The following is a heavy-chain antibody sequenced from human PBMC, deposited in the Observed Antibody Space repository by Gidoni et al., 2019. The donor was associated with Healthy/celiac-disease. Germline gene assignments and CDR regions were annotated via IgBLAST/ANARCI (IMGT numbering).Heavy chain of an antibody. J-gene: IGHJ4*02. Sequence: GSTNYNPSLKSRVTISVDTSKNQFSLKLSSVTAADTAVYYCASTNWGDFDYWGQGTLVTVSS. CDR2: GST. CDR3: ASTNWGDFDY. V-gene: IGHV4-59*01. D-gene: IGHD7-27*01.